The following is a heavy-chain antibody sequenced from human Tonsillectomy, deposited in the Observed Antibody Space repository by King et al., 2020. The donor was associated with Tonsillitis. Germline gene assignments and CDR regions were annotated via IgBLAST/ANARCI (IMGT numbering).Heavy chain of an antibody. CDR2: KRYDGSNK. V-gene: IGHV3-30*02. Sequence: VQLVESGGGVVQPGGSLRLSCAASGFTFSSYGMHWVRQAPGKGLEWVAFKRYDGSNKYYADSVEGRFTISRDNSKNTLYLQMNRLRAEDTAVYYCAKDSNVLLWFGELSPDYGGQGTLVTVSS. J-gene: IGHJ4*02. CDR3: AKDSNVLLWFGELSPDY. CDR1: GFTFSSYG. D-gene: IGHD3-10*01.